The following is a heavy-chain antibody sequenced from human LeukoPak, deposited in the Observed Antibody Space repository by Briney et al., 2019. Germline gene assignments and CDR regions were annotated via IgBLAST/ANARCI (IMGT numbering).Heavy chain of an antibody. CDR1: GDSISSSSSY. CDR3: ARSVEGYCSGGSCYSYSYYMDV. D-gene: IGHD2-15*01. CDR2: IYYSGST. Sequence: SETLSLTCTVSGDSISSSSSYWGWIRQPPGKGLEWIGSIYYSGSTNYNPSLKSRVTISVDTSKNQFSLKLSSVTAADTAVYYCARSVEGYCSGGSCYSYSYYMDVWGKGTTVTVSS. J-gene: IGHJ6*03. V-gene: IGHV4-39*07.